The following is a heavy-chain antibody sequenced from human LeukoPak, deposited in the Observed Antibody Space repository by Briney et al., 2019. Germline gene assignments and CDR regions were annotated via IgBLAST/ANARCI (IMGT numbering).Heavy chain of an antibody. CDR2: IYYSGST. V-gene: IGHV4-39*07. Sequence: SETLSLTCTVSGGSISSSSYYWGWIRQPPGKGLEWIGSIYYSGSTYYNPSLKSRVTISVDTSMNQFSLKLSSVTAAYTAVYYCARGRAAGPYYYYYYMDVWGKGTTVTVSS. CDR3: ARGRAAGPYYYYYYMDV. D-gene: IGHD6-13*01. J-gene: IGHJ6*03. CDR1: GGSISSSSYY.